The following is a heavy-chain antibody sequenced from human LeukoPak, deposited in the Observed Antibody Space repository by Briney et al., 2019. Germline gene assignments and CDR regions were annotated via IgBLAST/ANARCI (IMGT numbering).Heavy chain of an antibody. CDR1: GFTFSSYW. Sequence: GGSLRLSGAASGFTFSSYWMSWVRQAPGKGPEWVANIKQDGSEKYYVDSVKGRFTISRDNAKNSLFLQMNSLRVEETAMYYCARGEYYYDGGYWGQGTLVTVSS. V-gene: IGHV3-7*04. D-gene: IGHD3-22*01. J-gene: IGHJ4*02. CDR2: IKQDGSEK. CDR3: ARGEYYYDGGY.